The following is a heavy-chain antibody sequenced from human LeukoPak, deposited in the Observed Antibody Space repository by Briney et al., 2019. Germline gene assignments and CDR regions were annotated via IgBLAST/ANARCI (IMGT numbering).Heavy chain of an antibody. D-gene: IGHD3-22*01. CDR1: GGSFSGYY. CDR3: ARTYYDSSGYPYWYFDL. CDR2: ISHSGST. V-gene: IGHV4-34*01. Sequence: TSETLSLTCAVYGGSFSGYYWSWIRQPPGKGLEWIGEISHSGSTNCNPSLKSRVTISVDTSKNQFSLKLNSVTAADTAVYYCARTYYDSSGYPYWYFDLWGRGTLVTVSS. J-gene: IGHJ2*01.